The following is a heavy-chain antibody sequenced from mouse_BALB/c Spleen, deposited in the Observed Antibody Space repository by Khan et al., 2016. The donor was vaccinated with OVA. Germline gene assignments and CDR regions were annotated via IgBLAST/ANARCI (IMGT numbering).Heavy chain of an antibody. Sequence: EVQLQESGPGLVKPSQSLSLTCTVTGYSITSDYAWNWIRQFPGNKLEWMGYLSYSGSTSYTPSLNSRISITRDTSNNHFFLKCKSVTTADTAACYCSRRYYYGHWYFDVWGAGTTVTV. J-gene: IGHJ1*01. V-gene: IGHV3-2*02. CDR2: LSYSGST. D-gene: IGHD1-1*01. CDR1: GYSITSDYA. CDR3: SRRYYYGHWYFDV.